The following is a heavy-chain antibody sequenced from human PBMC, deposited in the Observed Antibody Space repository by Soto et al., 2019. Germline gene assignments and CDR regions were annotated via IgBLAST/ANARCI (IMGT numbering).Heavy chain of an antibody. D-gene: IGHD4-17*01. CDR3: ARLRPDYGDYDRAY. CDR2: INHSGST. Sequence: SETLSLTCAVYGGSFSGYYWSWIRQPPGKGLEWIGEINHSGSTIYNPSLKSRVTISVDTSKNQFSLKLSSVTAADTAVYYCARLRPDYGDYDRAYWGQGTLVTVSS. V-gene: IGHV4-34*01. J-gene: IGHJ4*02. CDR1: GGSFSGYY.